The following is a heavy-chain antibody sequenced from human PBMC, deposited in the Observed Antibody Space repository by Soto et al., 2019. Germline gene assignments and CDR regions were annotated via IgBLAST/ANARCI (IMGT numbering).Heavy chain of an antibody. J-gene: IGHJ6*03. CDR1: GFTFSDYH. CDR2: ISNSGSLI. V-gene: IGHV3-11*01. CDR3: ARATKLQYDTYMDV. Sequence: QVQLVESGGGLVKPGGSLRLSCAASGFTFSDYHMIWIRQAPGKGLECVSFISNSGSLIYYADSVKGRFTISRDNAKNSQDLQMNSLRGEDTAVYYCARATKLQYDTYMDVWGKGTSVTVSS. D-gene: IGHD2-21*01.